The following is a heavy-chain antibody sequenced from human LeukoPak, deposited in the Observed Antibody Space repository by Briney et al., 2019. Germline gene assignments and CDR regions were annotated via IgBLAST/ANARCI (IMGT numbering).Heavy chain of an antibody. CDR3: AVDCSSPSSCYGQSAFDV. J-gene: IGHJ3*01. D-gene: IGHD2-2*01. Sequence: PGGSLRLSCAASGFTFSSYAMDWVRQAPGKGLEWVSAISTSGANAYYADSVKGRFTSSRDNSKNTLYLQMDSLRAEDTAIYYCAVDCSSPSSCYGQSAFDVWGQGTTVAVSS. V-gene: IGHV3-23*01. CDR1: GFTFSSYA. CDR2: ISTSGANA.